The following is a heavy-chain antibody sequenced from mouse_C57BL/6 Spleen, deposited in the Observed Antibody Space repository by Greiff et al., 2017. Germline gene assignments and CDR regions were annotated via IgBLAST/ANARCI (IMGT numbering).Heavy chain of an antibody. CDR1: GYTFTSYW. V-gene: IGHV1-64*01. CDR2: IHPNSGST. Sequence: VQLQQPGAELVKPGASVKLSCKASGYTFTSYWMHWVKQRPGQGLEWIGMIHPNSGSTNYNEKFKSKATLTVDKSSSTAYMQLSSLTSEDSAVYYWAPYDGYYGAYWGQGTLVTVSA. D-gene: IGHD2-3*01. CDR3: APYDGYYGAY. J-gene: IGHJ3*01.